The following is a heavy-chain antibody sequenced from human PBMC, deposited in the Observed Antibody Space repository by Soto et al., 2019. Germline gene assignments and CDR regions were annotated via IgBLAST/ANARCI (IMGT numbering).Heavy chain of an antibody. J-gene: IGHJ6*02. CDR2: ISSSGSTI. CDR3: ARDGYRQLWRHIRPSKYYYYGMDV. D-gene: IGHD5-18*01. V-gene: IGHV3-48*03. Sequence: PWGSLRLSCAASGFTFISYEMNWVRHSPLKWREWVSYISSSGSTIYYADSVKGRFTISRDNAKNSLYLQMNSLRAEDTAVYYCARDGYRQLWRHIRPSKYYYYGMDVWGQGTTVTVSS. CDR1: GFTFISYE.